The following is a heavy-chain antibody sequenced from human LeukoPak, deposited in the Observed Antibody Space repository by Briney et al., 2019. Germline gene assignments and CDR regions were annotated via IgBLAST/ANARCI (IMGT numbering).Heavy chain of an antibody. CDR1: GFTFSSNA. D-gene: IGHD6-13*01. V-gene: IGHV3-23*01. CDR2: ISASGGST. Sequence: PGGSLRLSCGASGFTFSSNAMSWVRQAPGKGLEWVSTISASGGSTYYADSVKGRFTISRDNSKNTLYLQMNSLRAEDTAVYYCAKDPHRSSRHWGQGTLVTVSS. J-gene: IGHJ4*02. CDR3: AKDPHRSSRH.